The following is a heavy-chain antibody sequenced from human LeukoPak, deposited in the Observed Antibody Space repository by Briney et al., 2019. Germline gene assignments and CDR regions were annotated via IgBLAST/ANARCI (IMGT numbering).Heavy chain of an antibody. CDR2: INHSGST. J-gene: IGHJ5*02. CDR3: ARGGGSSSWYPPTGWFDP. CDR1: GGSISSGGYS. D-gene: IGHD6-13*01. V-gene: IGHV4-34*01. Sequence: SETLSLTCAVSGGSISSGGYSWSWIRQPPGKGLEWIGEINHSGSTNYNPSLKSRVTISVDTSKNQFSLKLSSVTAADTAVYYCARGGGSSSWYPPTGWFDPWGQGTLVTVSS.